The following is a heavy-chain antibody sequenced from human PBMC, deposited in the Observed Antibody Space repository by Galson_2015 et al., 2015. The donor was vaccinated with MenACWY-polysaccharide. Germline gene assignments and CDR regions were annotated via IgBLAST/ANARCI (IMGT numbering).Heavy chain of an antibody. Sequence: SVKVSCKASGYAFTDYNMYWVRQAPGQGPEWMGWINPDSGDTKSAQKFQGRVTMTRDVSISTAYMELSWLRSDDTAVYYCTRGVLAVARVPTSGSNDFWGQGTLVTVSS. D-gene: IGHD6-19*01. V-gene: IGHV1-2*02. J-gene: IGHJ4*02. CDR1: GYAFTDYN. CDR3: TRGVLAVARVPTSGSNDF. CDR2: INPDSGDT.